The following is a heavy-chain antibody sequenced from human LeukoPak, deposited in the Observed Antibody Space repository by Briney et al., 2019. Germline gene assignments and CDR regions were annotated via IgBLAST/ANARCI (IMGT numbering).Heavy chain of an antibody. V-gene: IGHV4-59*12. D-gene: IGHD3-16*01. Sequence: PSETLSLTCTVSGGSISSYYWSWIRQPPGKGLEWIGYIYYSGSTNYNPSLKSRVTISVDTSKNQFSLKLSSVTAADTAVYYCARDRGGLSWFDPWGQGTLVTVSS. CDR3: ARDRGGLSWFDP. CDR1: GGSISSYY. CDR2: IYYSGST. J-gene: IGHJ5*02.